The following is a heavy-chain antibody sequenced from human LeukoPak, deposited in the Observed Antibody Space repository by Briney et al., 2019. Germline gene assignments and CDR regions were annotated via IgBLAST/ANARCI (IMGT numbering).Heavy chain of an antibody. Sequence: GASVKVSCKGSGYTFTGYYMHWVRQAPGQGLEWMGWINPNSGGTYYAQRFQGRVTMTRDTSISTAYMELSRLRSDDTAVYYCASLTWASGTAPYYFDYWGQGTLVTVSS. CDR3: ASLTWASGTAPYYFDY. CDR1: GYTFTGYY. V-gene: IGHV1-2*02. J-gene: IGHJ4*02. CDR2: INPNSGGT. D-gene: IGHD2-8*02.